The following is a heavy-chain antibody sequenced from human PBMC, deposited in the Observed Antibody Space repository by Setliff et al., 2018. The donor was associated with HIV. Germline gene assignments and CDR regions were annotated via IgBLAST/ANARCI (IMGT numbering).Heavy chain of an antibody. V-gene: IGHV1-69-2*01. CDR1: GYTFTDYH. CDR2: VDPEDGET. J-gene: IGHJ4*02. CDR3: AASMMIEVCPAH. D-gene: IGHD3-22*01. Sequence: ASVKVSCKASGYTFTDYHMHWVQQAPGEGLEWMGRVDPEDGETIYAEKFQDRVTINADTSTDTAYMELSSLRSEDTAMYYCAASMMIEVCPAHWGQGTLVTVSS.